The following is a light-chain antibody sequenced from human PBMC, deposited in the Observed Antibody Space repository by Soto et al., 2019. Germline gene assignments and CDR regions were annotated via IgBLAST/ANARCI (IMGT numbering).Light chain of an antibody. Sequence: EIVLTQSPGTLSLSPGERATLSCRASQSVSSSYLAWYQQKPCQSPRLLIYGASSRATGIPDRFSGSGSGTDFTLTISRLEPEDFAVYYCQQYGSSPLTFGQGTKVELK. CDR1: QSVSSSY. V-gene: IGKV3-20*01. CDR2: GAS. CDR3: QQYGSSPLT. J-gene: IGKJ1*01.